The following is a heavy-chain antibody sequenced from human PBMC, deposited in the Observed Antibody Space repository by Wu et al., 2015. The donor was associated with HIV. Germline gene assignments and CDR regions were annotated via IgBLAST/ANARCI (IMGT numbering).Heavy chain of an antibody. CDR3: ARDLEGGYYYYGMDV. V-gene: IGHV1-18*01. J-gene: IGHJ6*02. Sequence: QVQLVQSGAEVKKPGASVRVSCQASGYIFSNYDINWVRQAPGQGLEWMGWMNPDNGNTNYAQKLQGRVTMTTDTSTSTAYMELRSLRSDDTAVYYCARDLEGGYYYYGMDVWGQGTTVTVSS. CDR1: GYIFSNYD. D-gene: IGHD3-16*01. CDR2: MNPDNGNT.